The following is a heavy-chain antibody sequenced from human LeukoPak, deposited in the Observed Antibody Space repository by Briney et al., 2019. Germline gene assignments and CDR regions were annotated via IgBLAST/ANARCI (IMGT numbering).Heavy chain of an antibody. Sequence: GGSLRLSCTTSGFTFSTYRMHWVRQGPGKGLDWISDISSTGSNTFYSDSVKGRFTISRDNGKNSLFLQMHSLRVEDTAVYYCVRNFGKGGFDVWGQGTVVTVSS. CDR1: GFTFSTYR. D-gene: IGHD3-3*01. CDR2: ISSTGSNT. V-gene: IGHV3-48*04. CDR3: VRNFGKGGFDV. J-gene: IGHJ3*01.